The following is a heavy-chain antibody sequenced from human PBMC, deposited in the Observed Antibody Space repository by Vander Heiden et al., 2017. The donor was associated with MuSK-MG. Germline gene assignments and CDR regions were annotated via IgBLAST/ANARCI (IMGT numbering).Heavy chain of an antibody. CDR1: GGSISSSSYY. Sequence: QLQLQESGPGLVKHSETLSLTCTVSGGSISSSSYYWGWIRQPPGKGLEWIGSIYYSGSTYYNPSLKSRVTISVDTSKNQFSLKLSSVTAADTAVYYCARSIFGVVIYFDYWGQGTLVTVSS. D-gene: IGHD3-3*01. J-gene: IGHJ4*02. CDR3: ARSIFGVVIYFDY. CDR2: IYYSGST. V-gene: IGHV4-39*01.